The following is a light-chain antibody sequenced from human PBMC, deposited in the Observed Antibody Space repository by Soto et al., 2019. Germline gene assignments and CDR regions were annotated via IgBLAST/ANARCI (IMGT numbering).Light chain of an antibody. CDR1: SSDIGGYNY. CDR3: DSYTSSSTYV. V-gene: IGLV2-14*01. CDR2: GVS. J-gene: IGLJ1*01. Sequence: QSALTQPASVSGSPGQSITISCIGTSSDIGGYNYVSWHQQHPGKAPKLIIYGVSKRPSGVSDRFSGSKSGNTASLTISGLQAEDEADYYCDSYTSSSTYVFGTGTKVTVL.